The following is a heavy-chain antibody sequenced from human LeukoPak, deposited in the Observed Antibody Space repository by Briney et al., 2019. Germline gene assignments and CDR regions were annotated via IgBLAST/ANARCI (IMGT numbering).Heavy chain of an antibody. CDR2: INHSGST. V-gene: IGHV4-34*01. CDR3: ASAVGHPSLDY. Sequence: PSETLSLTCAVYGGSFGNYYWSWIRQPPGKRLEWIGEINHSGSTNYNPSLRRRVIVSRDTSKNQFSLKLTSVTAADTAVYYCASAVGHPSLDYWGQGTLVTVSS. J-gene: IGHJ4*02. CDR1: GGSFGNYY.